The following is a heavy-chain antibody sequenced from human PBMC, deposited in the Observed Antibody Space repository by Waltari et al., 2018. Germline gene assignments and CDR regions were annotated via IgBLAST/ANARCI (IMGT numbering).Heavy chain of an antibody. D-gene: IGHD3-10*01. CDR2: IDNSGETP. CDR3: AKDSGYSMIRGRENS. Sequence: VYLWESGGGLVQPGGSLRLSCVGSGFDYSSDAMSWVRQAPGKGLEWVSGIDNSGETPYYAGSVKGRFTISRDDSRNTVYLHMTTLRVDDTAVYYCAKDSGYSMIRGRENSWGQGTLVIVSS. V-gene: IGHV3-23*05. J-gene: IGHJ4*02. CDR1: GFDYSSDA.